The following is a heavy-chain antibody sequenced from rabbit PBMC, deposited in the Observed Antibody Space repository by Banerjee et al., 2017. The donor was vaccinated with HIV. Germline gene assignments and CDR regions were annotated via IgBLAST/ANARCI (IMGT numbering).Heavy chain of an antibody. V-gene: IGHV1S45*01. J-gene: IGHJ4*01. D-gene: IGHD6-1*01. Sequence: QEQLEESGGGLVKPGGSLTLTCKASGLDFSSSYWICWVRQAPGKGLEWIGCIYTGSGATYYASWVNGRFTISGTSSTTVTLQMTSLTAADTATYFCARGYTGYGYAINLWGPGTLVTVS. CDR1: GLDFSSSYW. CDR3: ARGYTGYGYAINL. CDR2: IYTGSGAT.